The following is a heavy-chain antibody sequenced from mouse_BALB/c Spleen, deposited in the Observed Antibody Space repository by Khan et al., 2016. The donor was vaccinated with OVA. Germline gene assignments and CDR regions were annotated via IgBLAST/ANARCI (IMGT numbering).Heavy chain of an antibody. CDR2: VSTGGGYT. CDR1: GFTFSTYG. J-gene: IGHJ3*01. CDR3: ARLAYYYDSEGFAY. V-gene: IGHV5-6*01. Sequence: VQLVESGGDLVKPGGSLKLSCAASGFTFSTYGMSWVRQTPDKRLEWVATVSTGGGYTYYPDSVKGRFTISRANAKNTLYLQMSSLKSEDTAMFYCARLAYYYDSEGFAYWGQGTLVTGSA. D-gene: IGHD1-1*01.